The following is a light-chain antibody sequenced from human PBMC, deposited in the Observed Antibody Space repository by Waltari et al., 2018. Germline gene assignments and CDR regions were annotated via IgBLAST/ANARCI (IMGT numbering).Light chain of an antibody. J-gene: IGKJ4*01. CDR2: GAS. Sequence: DIQMTQSPSSVSSSVGDRVTITCRASQGISTWLAWYQQKPGKVPKLLFYGASTLQSGVPPRCSGSGSGTDFTLTITSLQPEDFATYDCQQANSFPLTFGGGTKVEIK. CDR3: QQANSFPLT. V-gene: IGKV1-12*01. CDR1: QGISTW.